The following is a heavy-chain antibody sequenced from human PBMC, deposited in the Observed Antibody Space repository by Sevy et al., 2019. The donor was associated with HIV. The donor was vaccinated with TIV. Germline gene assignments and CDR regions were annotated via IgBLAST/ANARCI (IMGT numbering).Heavy chain of an antibody. CDR3: ARVIAVAAAFDY. CDR1: GYTFTSYG. V-gene: IGHV1-18*04. CDR2: ISAYNRKT. J-gene: IGHJ4*02. Sequence: GAVKVSCKASGYTFTSYGISWVGQAPGQGLERVGGISAYNRKTNYLQKLQGRVTMTTDISTSTAYMELRSQRSAETAVYYCARVIAVAAAFDYWGQGTLVNVSS. D-gene: IGHD6-19*01.